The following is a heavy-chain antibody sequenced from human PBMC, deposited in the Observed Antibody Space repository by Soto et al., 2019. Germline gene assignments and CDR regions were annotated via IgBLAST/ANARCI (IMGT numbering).Heavy chain of an antibody. V-gene: IGHV4-31*03. Sequence: NPSETLSLTCSVSGGSISSAAYYWSWIRQHPGKGLEWIGCMYYTGSTSYNPSLKSRVTISADTSENQFSLKLNSVTAADTAVYYCASLSSGPTRFYFDSWGQGTLVTVSS. D-gene: IGHD3-3*01. CDR3: ASLSSGPTRFYFDS. CDR1: GGSISSAAYY. CDR2: MYYTGST. J-gene: IGHJ4*02.